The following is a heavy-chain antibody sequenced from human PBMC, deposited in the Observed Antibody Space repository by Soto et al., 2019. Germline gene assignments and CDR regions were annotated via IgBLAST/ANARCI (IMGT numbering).Heavy chain of an antibody. J-gene: IGHJ6*02. D-gene: IGHD1-26*01. CDR3: GKDVGDYVPYYYGVDV. CDR1: GFTFKTHA. CDR2: IACDGNEK. Sequence: QVQLVESGGGVVQPGTSLRLSCAASGFTFKTHAMHRVRQAPGKGLEWMAVIACDGNEKFYADSVKGLFTISRDNSKNALYLQINTLRNEDSAVYYCGKDVGDYVPYYYGVDVWGQGTTVTVSS. V-gene: IGHV3-30*18.